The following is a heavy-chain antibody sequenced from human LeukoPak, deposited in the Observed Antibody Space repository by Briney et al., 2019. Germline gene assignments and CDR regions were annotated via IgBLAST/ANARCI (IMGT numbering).Heavy chain of an antibody. CDR2: IYPGDSGT. Sequence: GESLKISCKGSGYSFTNYWIAWVRQMPGEGLEWMGIIYPGDSGTRYSPSFEGQITISVNKSITTAYLQWSSLKASDTAMYYCVRRTGNSFVDYWGQGTVVTVSS. J-gene: IGHJ4*02. CDR1: GYSFTNYW. D-gene: IGHD4-23*01. CDR3: VRRTGNSFVDY. V-gene: IGHV5-51*01.